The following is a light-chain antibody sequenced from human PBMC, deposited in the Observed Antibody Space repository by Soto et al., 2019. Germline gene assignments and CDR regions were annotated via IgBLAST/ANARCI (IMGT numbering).Light chain of an antibody. CDR3: QQSNSTPRT. J-gene: IGKJ1*01. CDR2: AAS. Sequence: DIQLPRPPSSLSPPLEERSPFTSRASQSIRSYLNWNQQKPGKAPKLLIYAASSLQSGVPSRFSGSGSGTDFTLTISSLQPEDFATYYCQQSNSTPRTFGQGTKLDIK. CDR1: QSIRSY. V-gene: IGKV1-39*01.